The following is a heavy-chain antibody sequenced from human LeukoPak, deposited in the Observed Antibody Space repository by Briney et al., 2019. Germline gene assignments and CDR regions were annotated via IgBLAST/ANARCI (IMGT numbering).Heavy chain of an antibody. V-gene: IGHV3-48*04. CDR2: ISGSTSTI. CDR1: GFTVSSNY. J-gene: IGHJ6*03. Sequence: GGSLTLSCSASGFTVSSNYMRWVPQAPGKGLEWGSYISGSTSTIYYAASVKGRFTISSENAKTSLYLQMNSLRAEDTAVDYCARGAQGQYYYYMDVWGKGTTVTVSS. CDR3: ARGAQGQYYYYMDV.